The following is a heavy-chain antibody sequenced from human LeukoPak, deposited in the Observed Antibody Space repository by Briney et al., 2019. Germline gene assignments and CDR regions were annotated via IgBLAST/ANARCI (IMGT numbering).Heavy chain of an antibody. CDR1: GYTFTSYY. V-gene: IGHV1-46*01. D-gene: IGHD2-21*02. CDR3: ARDSTPPKFVVVTADGPYYMDV. Sequence: SVKVSCKASGYTFTSYYMHWVPQAPGQGLEWIGIINPSGGSTSYAQKFQGRVTMTRDTSTSTVYMELSSLRSEDTAVYYCARDSTPPKFVVVTADGPYYMDVWGKGTTVTVSS. J-gene: IGHJ6*03. CDR2: INPSGGST.